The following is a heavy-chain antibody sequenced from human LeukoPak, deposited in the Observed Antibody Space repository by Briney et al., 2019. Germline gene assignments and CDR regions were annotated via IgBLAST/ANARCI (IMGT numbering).Heavy chain of an antibody. V-gene: IGHV1-18*01. CDR3: ARVPYRSRISAFDH. CDR2: TSAYNGDT. Sequence: ASVKVSCKAAGYIFSIYGITWVRQAPGQGLEWMGWTSAYNGDTHYAQKFQGRVTMTTDTSTNTAYIELRSLTSDDTAVYYCARVPYRSRISAFDHWGQGTLVTVSS. J-gene: IGHJ4*02. CDR1: GYIFSIYG. D-gene: IGHD6-13*01.